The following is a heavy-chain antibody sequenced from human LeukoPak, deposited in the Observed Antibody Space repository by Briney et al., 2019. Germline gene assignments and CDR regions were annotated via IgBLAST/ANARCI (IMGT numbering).Heavy chain of an antibody. CDR2: IKSKTDGGTT. CDR1: GFTFSNAW. Sequence: GGSLRLSCAASGFTFSNAWMSWVRQAPGKGLERVGRIKSKTDGGTTDYAAPVKDRFTISRDDSKNTLYLQMNSLTTEDTAVYYCTSRITIFGVVIEYWGQGTLVTVSS. CDR3: TSRITIFGVVIEY. J-gene: IGHJ4*02. D-gene: IGHD3-3*01. V-gene: IGHV3-15*01.